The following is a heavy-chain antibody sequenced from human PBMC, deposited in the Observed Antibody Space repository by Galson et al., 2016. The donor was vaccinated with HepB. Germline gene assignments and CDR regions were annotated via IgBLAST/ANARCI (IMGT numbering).Heavy chain of an antibody. V-gene: IGHV4-59*01. CDR2: VYYSGTT. CDR1: GGSISDYY. Sequence: SETLSLTCTISGGSISDYYWSWVRQPPEKGLEYIGYVYYSGTTNYRPSLKRQLTISVDPSKNFLSLKLSSVTAADTAVYYCAREGSLDAFDIWGQGTMVTVSS. CDR3: AREGSLDAFDI. D-gene: IGHD1-26*01. J-gene: IGHJ3*02.